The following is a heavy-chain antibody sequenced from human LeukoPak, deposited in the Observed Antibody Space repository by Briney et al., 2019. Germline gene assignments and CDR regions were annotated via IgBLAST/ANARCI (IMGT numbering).Heavy chain of an antibody. D-gene: IGHD6-13*01. V-gene: IGHV3-23*01. CDR1: GFTFNSYA. CDR3: AKDRNIAAAGAGYFQH. Sequence: GGSLRLSCAASGFTFNSYAMSWVRQAPGKGLEWVSAISGSGGSTYYADSVKGRFTISRDNSKNTLYLQMNSLRAEDTAVYYCAKDRNIAAAGAGYFQHWGQGTLVTVSS. J-gene: IGHJ1*01. CDR2: ISGSGGST.